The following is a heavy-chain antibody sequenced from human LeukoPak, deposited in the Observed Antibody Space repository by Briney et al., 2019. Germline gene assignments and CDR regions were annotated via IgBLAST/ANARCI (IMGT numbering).Heavy chain of an antibody. CDR3: TRGTRYGNDILTGYVYYFDY. V-gene: IGHV3-73*01. CDR2: IRSKANSYAT. J-gene: IGHJ4*02. D-gene: IGHD3-9*01. Sequence: GGSLRLSCAASGFTFSGSAMHWVRQASGKGLEWVGRIRSKANSYATAYAASVKGRFTISRNDSKNTAYLQMNSLKTEDTAVYYCTRGTRYGNDILTGYVYYFDYWGQGTLVTVSS. CDR1: GFTFSGSA.